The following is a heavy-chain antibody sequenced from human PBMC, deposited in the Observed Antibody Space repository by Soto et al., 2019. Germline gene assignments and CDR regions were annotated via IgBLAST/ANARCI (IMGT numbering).Heavy chain of an antibody. CDR3: AISQGSSTSLEIYYYYYYGMDV. Sequence: QVQLVQSGAEVKKPGSSVKVSCKASGGTFSSYAISWVRQAPGQGLEWMGGIIPISGTANYAQTFQCRVTITADESTSTDYMELSSLRSEDTAVDYCAISQGSSTSLEIYYYYYYGMDVWGQGTTVTVSS. CDR2: IIPISGTA. D-gene: IGHD2-2*01. CDR1: GGTFSSYA. J-gene: IGHJ6*02. V-gene: IGHV1-69*01.